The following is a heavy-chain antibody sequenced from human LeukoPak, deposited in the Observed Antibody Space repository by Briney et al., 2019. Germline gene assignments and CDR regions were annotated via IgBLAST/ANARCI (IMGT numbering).Heavy chain of an antibody. V-gene: IGHV4-59*01. J-gene: IGHJ4*02. D-gene: IGHD4-17*01. CDR1: GGSISSYY. CDR3: ARDLGTDYGDYLFDY. CDR2: IYYSGST. Sequence: SETLSLTCTVSGGSISSYYWSWIRQPPGKGLEWIGYIYYSGSTNYNPSLKSRVTISVDTTKNQFSLKLSSVTAADTAVYYCARDLGTDYGDYLFDYWGQGTLVTVSS.